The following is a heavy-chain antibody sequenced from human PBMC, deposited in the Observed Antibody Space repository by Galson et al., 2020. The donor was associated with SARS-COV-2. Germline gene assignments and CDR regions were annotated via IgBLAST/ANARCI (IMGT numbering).Heavy chain of an antibody. CDR1: GYNFSRYW. CDR2: IYPDDSDA. Sequence: HGESLKISCKASGYNFSRYWIGWMRQIPGKGLEWMGVIYPDDSDARYSPSFQGQVSFSADTSRSTAYLHWSSLKASDTGIYYCAARAGYCRSATCYWVGWGRGAQVTVSP. V-gene: IGHV5-51*01. D-gene: IGHD2-2*01. CDR3: AARAGYCRSATCYWVG. J-gene: IGHJ4*02.